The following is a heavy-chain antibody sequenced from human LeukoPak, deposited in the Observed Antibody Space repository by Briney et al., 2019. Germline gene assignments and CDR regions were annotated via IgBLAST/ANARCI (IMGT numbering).Heavy chain of an antibody. V-gene: IGHV1-2*02. J-gene: IGHJ4*02. CDR3: ARWGVLEWLLWSPEPGGGPYYFGY. D-gene: IGHD3-3*01. Sequence: GASVKASCKASGYTFTGYYMHWVRQAPGQGLEWMGWINPNSGGTNYAQKFQGRVTMTRDTSISTAYMELSRLRSGDTAVYYCARWGVLEWLLWSPEPGGGPYYFGYWGQGTLVTVSS. CDR2: INPNSGGT. CDR1: GYTFTGYY.